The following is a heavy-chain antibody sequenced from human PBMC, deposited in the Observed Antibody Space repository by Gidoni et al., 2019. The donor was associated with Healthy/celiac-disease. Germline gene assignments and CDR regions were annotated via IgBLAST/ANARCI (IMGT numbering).Heavy chain of an antibody. D-gene: IGHD3-22*01. J-gene: IGHJ4*02. V-gene: IGHV1-69*08. Sequence: QVQLVQSGAEVKKPGFSVKVSCMASGVTFTSYNICWVLQAPGQGLEWMGKIIPILCIANYAQKFQGRVTITADKSTSTAYMELSSLRSEDTAVYYCARDTSDYDSSGYYPYWGQGTLVTVSS. CDR3: ARDTSDYDSSGYYPY. CDR2: IIPILCIA. CDR1: GVTFTSYN.